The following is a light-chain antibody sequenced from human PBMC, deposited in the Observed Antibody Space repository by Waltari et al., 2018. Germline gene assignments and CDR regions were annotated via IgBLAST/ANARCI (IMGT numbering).Light chain of an antibody. V-gene: IGLV5-37*01. J-gene: IGLJ3*02. CDR3: MFWPNNVWV. CDR1: SDINVGDFI. CDR2: YKSDSDK. Sequence: QPVLTQPPSSSASPGDSARLTCTLPSDINVGDFIIYWYQQKPGSPPRFLLYYKSDSDKAQGSGVSGRFSGSKDASANAGSLLIAGLQSEDEADYYCMFWPNNVWVFGGGTKLTVL.